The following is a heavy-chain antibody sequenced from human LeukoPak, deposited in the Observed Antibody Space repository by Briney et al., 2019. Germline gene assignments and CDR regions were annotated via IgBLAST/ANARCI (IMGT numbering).Heavy chain of an antibody. Sequence: QTGGSLRLSCAASGFTVSSNYMSWVRQAPGKGLEWVSVIYSGGSTYYADSVKGRFTISRDNSKNTLYLQMNSLRAEDTAVYYCARVGSGNFLGAFDIWGQGTMVTVSS. J-gene: IGHJ3*02. CDR1: GFTVSSNY. CDR3: ARVGSGNFLGAFDI. D-gene: IGHD1-26*01. V-gene: IGHV3-53*01. CDR2: IYSGGST.